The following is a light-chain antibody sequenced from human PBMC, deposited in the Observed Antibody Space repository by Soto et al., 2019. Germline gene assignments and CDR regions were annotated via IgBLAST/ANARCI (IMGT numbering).Light chain of an antibody. CDR2: EVN. CDR3: SSSAVINNVL. J-gene: IGLJ2*01. Sequence: QSALTQPPSASGSPGQSVTISCTGTSSDVGGYNYVSWYQQHPGKAPKLMIYEVNKRPSGVPDRFSGSKSGNTASLTVSGLQAEDEADYYCSSSAVINNVLFGGGTQLTVL. V-gene: IGLV2-8*01. CDR1: SSDVGGYNY.